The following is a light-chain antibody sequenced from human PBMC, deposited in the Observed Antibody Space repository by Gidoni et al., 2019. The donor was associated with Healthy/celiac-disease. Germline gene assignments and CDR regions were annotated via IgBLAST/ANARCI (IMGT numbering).Light chain of an antibody. V-gene: IGLV2-18*02. CDR3: SSYTNSSTVV. CDR2: EVS. Sequence: QSALTQPPSVSGSPGQSVTFSCTGTSSDVGSYNRVSWYQQPPGTAPKLMIYEVSNRPSGVPDRFSGSKSGNTASLTISGLQTEDEADYYCSSYTNSSTVVFGGGTKLTVL. CDR1: SSDVGSYNR. J-gene: IGLJ2*01.